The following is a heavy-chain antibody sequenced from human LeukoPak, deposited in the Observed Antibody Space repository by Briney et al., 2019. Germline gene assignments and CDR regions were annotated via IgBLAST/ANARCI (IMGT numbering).Heavy chain of an antibody. V-gene: IGHV5-51*01. CDR1: GYSFTSYW. CDR3: ARQAFNYYDSSGYDF. CDR2: IYPGDSDT. J-gene: IGHJ4*02. D-gene: IGHD3-22*01. Sequence: GESLKISCKGSGYSFTSYWIGWVRQMPGKGLEWMGIIYPGDSDTRYSPSFQGQVTISADKSISTAYLQWSSLKASDTAMYYCARQAFNYYDSSGYDFWGQGTLVTVSS.